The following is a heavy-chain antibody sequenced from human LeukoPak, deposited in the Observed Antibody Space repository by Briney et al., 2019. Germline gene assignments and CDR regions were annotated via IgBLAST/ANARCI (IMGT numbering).Heavy chain of an antibody. Sequence: GGSLRLSCAASGFTFSSYWMSWVRQAPGKGLEWVANIKQDGSEKYYVDSVKGRFTISRDNAKNSLYLQMNSLRAGDTAVYYCARVDIVATTNLYYYYGMDVWGQGTTVTVSS. CDR3: ARVDIVATTNLYYYYGMDV. D-gene: IGHD5-12*01. CDR2: IKQDGSEK. V-gene: IGHV3-7*01. J-gene: IGHJ6*02. CDR1: GFTFSSYW.